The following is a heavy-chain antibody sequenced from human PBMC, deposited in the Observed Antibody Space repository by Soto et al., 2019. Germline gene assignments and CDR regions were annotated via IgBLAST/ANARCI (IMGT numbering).Heavy chain of an antibody. CDR1: GFTFSDYY. CDR2: ISSSGSTM. J-gene: IGHJ4*02. Sequence: QVQLVESGGGLVKPGGSLRLSCAASGFTFSDYYMSWIRQAPGKGLEWVSYISSSGSTMYYADSVKGRFTISRDNTKNSLYLQMNSLRAEYTAVYYCARDHYSYASTFDYWGQGTLVTVSS. CDR3: ARDHYSYASTFDY. D-gene: IGHD3-16*01. V-gene: IGHV3-11*01.